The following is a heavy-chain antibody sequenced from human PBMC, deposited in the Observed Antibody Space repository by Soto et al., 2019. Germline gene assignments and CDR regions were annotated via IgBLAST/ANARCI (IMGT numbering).Heavy chain of an antibody. Sequence: QVQLVQSGAEVKKPGASVKVSCKASGYTFTSYGISWVRQAPGQGLEWMGWISAYNGNTNYAQKLQGRVTMTTDTSTSTAYMELRSLRSDDTAVYYCARDISYDSSGYPNWFDPWGQGTLVTVSS. V-gene: IGHV1-18*01. CDR2: ISAYNGNT. CDR1: GYTFTSYG. J-gene: IGHJ5*02. CDR3: ARDISYDSSGYPNWFDP. D-gene: IGHD3-22*01.